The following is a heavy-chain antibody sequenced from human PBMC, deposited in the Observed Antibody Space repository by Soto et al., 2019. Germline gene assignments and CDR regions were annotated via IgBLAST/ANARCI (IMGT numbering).Heavy chain of an antibody. Sequence: ASVKVSCKASGGTFSSYAISWVRQAPGQGLEWMGGIIPIFGTANYAQKFQGRVTITADESTSTAYMELSSLRSEDTAVYYCARGGVYCSGGSCYSYYFDYWGQGTLVTVSS. CDR3: ARGGVYCSGGSCYSYYFDY. D-gene: IGHD2-15*01. CDR2: IIPIFGTA. J-gene: IGHJ4*01. V-gene: IGHV1-69*13. CDR1: GGTFSSYA.